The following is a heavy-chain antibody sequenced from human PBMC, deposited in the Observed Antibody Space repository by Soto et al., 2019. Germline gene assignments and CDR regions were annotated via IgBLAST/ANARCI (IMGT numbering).Heavy chain of an antibody. J-gene: IGHJ6*02. CDR3: ARVRPYYYDSSGRDV. Sequence: QVQLQESGPGLVKPSQTLSLTCTVSGGSISSGDYYWSWIRQPPGKGLEWIGYIYYSGSTYYNPSLESRVTISVDTSKNQFSLKLSSVTAADTAVYYCARVRPYYYDSSGRDVWGQGTTVTVSS. D-gene: IGHD3-22*01. CDR1: GGSISSGDYY. V-gene: IGHV4-30-4*01. CDR2: IYYSGST.